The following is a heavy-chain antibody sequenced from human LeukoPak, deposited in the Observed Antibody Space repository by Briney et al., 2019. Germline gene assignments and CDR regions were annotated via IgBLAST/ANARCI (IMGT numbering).Heavy chain of an antibody. J-gene: IGHJ4*02. CDR1: GGSISSGGYS. CDR3: ARERREAAADY. Sequence: SETLSLTCAVSGGSISSGGYSWSWIRQPPGKGLEWIGYIYHSGSTYYNPSLKSRVTISVDRSKNQFSLKLSSVTAADTAVYYCARERREAAADYWGQGTLVTVSS. V-gene: IGHV4-30-2*01. CDR2: IYHSGST. D-gene: IGHD6-13*01.